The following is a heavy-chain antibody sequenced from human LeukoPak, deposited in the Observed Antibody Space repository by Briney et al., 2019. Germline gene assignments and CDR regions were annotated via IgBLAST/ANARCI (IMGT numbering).Heavy chain of an antibody. D-gene: IGHD6-13*01. V-gene: IGHV3-30-3*01. CDR3: ARDKGPQQLVRQGDWFDP. CDR1: GFTFSSYA. J-gene: IGHJ5*02. CDR2: ISYDGSNK. Sequence: GGSLRLSCAASGFTFSSYAMHWVRQAPGKGLEWVAVISYDGSNKYYADSVKGRFTISGDNSKNTLYLQMNSLRAEDTAVYYCARDKGPQQLVRQGDWFDPWGQGTLVTVSS.